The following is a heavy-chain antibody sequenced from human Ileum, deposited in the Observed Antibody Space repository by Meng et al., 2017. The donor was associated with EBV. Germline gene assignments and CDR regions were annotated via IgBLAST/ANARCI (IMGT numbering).Heavy chain of an antibody. CDR1: GGYNGRSNW. CDR2: IFHSGIT. CDR3: SSDHTGGEDHQRV. V-gene: IGHV4-4*02. J-gene: IGHJ4*02. D-gene: IGHD1-14*01. Sequence: LTCVSSGGYNGRSNWLRWVGQPPRKDLEWFVKIFHSGITIYNPSINSRVTISLDNATNQFSLKLNSMTAADTTVYYCSSDHTGGEDHQRVWGQGTLVTVSS.